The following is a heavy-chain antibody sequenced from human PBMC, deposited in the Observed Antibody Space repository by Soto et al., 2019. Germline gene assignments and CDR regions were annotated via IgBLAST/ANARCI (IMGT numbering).Heavy chain of an antibody. J-gene: IGHJ5*02. CDR3: ARGGGSGLNWFDP. CDR1: GGSFSGYY. V-gene: IGHV4-34*01. D-gene: IGHD3-16*01. Sequence: PSETLSLTCAVYGGSFSGYYLSWIRQPPGKGLEWIGEINHSGSTNYNPSLKSRVTISVDTSKNQFSLKLSSVTAADTAVYYCARGGGSGLNWFDPWGQGTLVTVPQ. CDR2: INHSGST.